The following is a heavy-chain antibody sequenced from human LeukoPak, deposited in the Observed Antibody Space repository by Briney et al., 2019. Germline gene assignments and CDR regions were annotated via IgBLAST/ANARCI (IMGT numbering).Heavy chain of an antibody. V-gene: IGHV4-59*12. D-gene: IGHD2-15*01. CDR1: GGSISSYY. CDR3: ARGRGWGYCSGGSCQHYFDY. CDR2: IYYSGST. J-gene: IGHJ4*02. Sequence: PSETLSLTCTVSGGSISSYYWSWIRQPPGKGLEWIGYIYYSGSTNYNPSLKSRVTISVDTSKNQFSLKLSSVTAADTAVYYCARGRGWGYCSGGSCQHYFDYWGQGTLVTVSS.